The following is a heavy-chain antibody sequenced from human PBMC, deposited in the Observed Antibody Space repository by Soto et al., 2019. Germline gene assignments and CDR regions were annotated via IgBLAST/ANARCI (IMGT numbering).Heavy chain of an antibody. V-gene: IGHV4-39*01. Sequence: KASETLSLTCTVSGGSVGGGSYFWSWVRQPPGKGLEWIGSLYYSGSTYYNPSLKSRVTISVDTSKNQFSLKLSSVTAADTAVYYCVGSGYSPFDYWGQGTLVTVSS. D-gene: IGHD3-22*01. CDR3: VGSGYSPFDY. CDR2: LYYSGST. CDR1: GGSVGGGSYF. J-gene: IGHJ4*02.